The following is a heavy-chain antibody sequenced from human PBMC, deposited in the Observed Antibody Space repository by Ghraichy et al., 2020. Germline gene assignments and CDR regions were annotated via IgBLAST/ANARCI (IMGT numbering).Heavy chain of an antibody. V-gene: IGHV3-15*01. D-gene: IGHD1-7*01. CDR1: GFTFSNAW. Sequence: GGSLRLSCAASGFTFSNAWMSWVRQAPGKGLEWVGRIKSKTDGGTTDYAAPVKGRFTISRDDSKNTLYLQMNSLKTEDTAVYYCTTDTPPGAELDYWGQGTLVTVSS. CDR3: TTDTPPGAELDY. CDR2: IKSKTDGGTT. J-gene: IGHJ4*02.